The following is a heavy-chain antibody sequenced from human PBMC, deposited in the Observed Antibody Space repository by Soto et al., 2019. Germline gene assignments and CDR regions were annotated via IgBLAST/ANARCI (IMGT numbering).Heavy chain of an antibody. CDR3: ARVSVATIKGYYYYGMDV. CDR2: INHSGST. J-gene: IGHJ6*04. D-gene: IGHD5-12*01. CDR1: GGSFSGYY. Sequence: NPSETLSLTCAVYGGSFSGYYWSWIRQPPGKGLEWIGEINHSGSTNYNPSLKSRVTISVDTSKNQFSLKLSSVTAADTAVYYCARVSVATIKGYYYYGMDVWGKGTTVTVSS. V-gene: IGHV4-34*01.